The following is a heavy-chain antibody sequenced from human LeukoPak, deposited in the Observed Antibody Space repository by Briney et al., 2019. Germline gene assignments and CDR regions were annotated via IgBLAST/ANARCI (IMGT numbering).Heavy chain of an antibody. Sequence: PGGSLRLSCAASGFTFSSYAMSWVRQAPGKGLEWVSTVSGGGGTTYYADSVKGRFTTSRDNSKNTLFLQMNSLRAEDTAIYYCAKDMGYCSSATCYGLDYWGQGTLVTVSS. J-gene: IGHJ4*02. D-gene: IGHD2-2*01. CDR1: GFTFSSYA. V-gene: IGHV3-23*01. CDR3: AKDMGYCSSATCYGLDY. CDR2: VSGGGGTT.